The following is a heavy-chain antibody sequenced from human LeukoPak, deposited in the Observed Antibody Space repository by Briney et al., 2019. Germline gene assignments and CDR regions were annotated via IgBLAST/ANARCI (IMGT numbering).Heavy chain of an antibody. D-gene: IGHD5-12*01. Sequence: GASVTVSCKASGYSFTSNYIHWVRQAPGQGLEWMGMIYPRDGSTSYAQKFQGRVTMTRDTSTSTVYMELSSLRSEDTAVYYCARDLRGYSYYYGMDVWGQGTTVTVSS. CDR1: GYSFTSNY. J-gene: IGHJ6*02. V-gene: IGHV1-46*01. CDR2: IYPRDGST. CDR3: ARDLRGYSYYYGMDV.